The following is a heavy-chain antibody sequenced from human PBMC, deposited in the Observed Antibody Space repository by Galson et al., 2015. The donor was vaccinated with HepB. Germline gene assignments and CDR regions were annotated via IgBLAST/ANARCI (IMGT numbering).Heavy chain of an antibody. J-gene: IGHJ5*02. CDR3: ARDHANYFPVFWFDP. V-gene: IGHV1-3*01. CDR1: GYTFTSYA. CDR2: INAGNGNT. Sequence: SVKVSCKASGYTFTSYAMHWVRQAPGQRLEWMGWINAGNGNTKYSQKFQGRVTITRDTSASTAYMELSSLRSEDTAVYYCARDHANYFPVFWFDPWGQGTLVTVSS. D-gene: IGHD3-10*02.